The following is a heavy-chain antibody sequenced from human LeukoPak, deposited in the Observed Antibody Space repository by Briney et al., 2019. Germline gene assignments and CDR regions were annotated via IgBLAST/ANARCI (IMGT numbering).Heavy chain of an antibody. Sequence: ASVKVSCKASGYTFTGYYMHWVRQAPGQGLEWMGWINPNSGGTNYAQKFQGRVTMTRDTSISTAYMELSRLRSDDTAVYYCARDIVLMVYAPYYYYYGMDVWGQGTTVTVSS. CDR3: ARDIVLMVYAPYYYYYGMDV. J-gene: IGHJ6*02. CDR2: INPNSGGT. V-gene: IGHV1-2*02. CDR1: GYTFTGYY. D-gene: IGHD2-8*01.